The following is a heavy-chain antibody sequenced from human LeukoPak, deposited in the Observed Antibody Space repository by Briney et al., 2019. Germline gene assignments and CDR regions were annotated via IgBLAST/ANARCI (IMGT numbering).Heavy chain of an antibody. J-gene: IGHJ4*02. D-gene: IGHD4-17*01. CDR2: ISSSGSTI. V-gene: IGHV3-48*03. CDR3: ARDWDPYGDYGPFDC. Sequence: GGSLRLSCAASGFTFSSYEMNWVRQAPGKGLEWVSYISSSGSTIYYADSVKGRFTISRDNAKNSLYLQMNSLRAEDTAVCYCARDWDPYGDYGPFDCWGQGTLVTVSS. CDR1: GFTFSSYE.